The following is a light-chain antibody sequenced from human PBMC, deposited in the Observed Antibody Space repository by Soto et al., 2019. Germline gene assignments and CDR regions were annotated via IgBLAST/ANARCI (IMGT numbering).Light chain of an antibody. Sequence: DIQMTQSPSTLSASVGDRVTITCRASQSISSWLAWYQQKPGKAPNLLIYDASSLQSGVPSRFSGSGSGTEFTLTISSLQPDDFATYYCQQYYSYSLTFGPGTKVDIK. J-gene: IGKJ3*01. CDR2: DAS. V-gene: IGKV1-5*01. CDR1: QSISSW. CDR3: QQYYSYSLT.